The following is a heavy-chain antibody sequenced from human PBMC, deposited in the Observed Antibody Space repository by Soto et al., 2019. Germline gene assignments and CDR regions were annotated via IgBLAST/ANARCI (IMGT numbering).Heavy chain of an antibody. V-gene: IGHV1-46*01. CDR2: INPSGGST. D-gene: IGHD4-4*01. CDR3: ARVGYSNYPGVLNWFDP. Sequence: ASVKVSCKASGYTFTSCYMHWVRQAPGQGLEWMGIINPSGGSTSYAQKFQGRVTMTRDTSTSTVYMELSSLRSEDTAVYYCARVGYSNYPGVLNWFDPWGQGTLVTVSS. J-gene: IGHJ5*02. CDR1: GYTFTSCY.